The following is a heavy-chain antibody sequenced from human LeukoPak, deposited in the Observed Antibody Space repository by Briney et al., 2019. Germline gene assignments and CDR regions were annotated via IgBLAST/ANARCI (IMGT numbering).Heavy chain of an antibody. D-gene: IGHD3-22*01. CDR1: GGSIRSYY. Sequence: SETLSLTCTVSGGSIRSYYWSWIRQPPGKGLEWIAYIYYSGSTNYNPSLKSRVTISVDTSKNQFSLKLSSVTAADTAVYYCARGGWNKFDYWGQGTLVTVSS. J-gene: IGHJ4*02. V-gene: IGHV4-59*01. CDR2: IYYSGST. CDR3: ARGGWNKFDY.